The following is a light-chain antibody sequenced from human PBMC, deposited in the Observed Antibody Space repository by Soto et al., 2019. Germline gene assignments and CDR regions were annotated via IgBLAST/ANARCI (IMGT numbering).Light chain of an antibody. CDR2: EVT. Sequence: LAQPASVSGSPGQSITISCTGTSGDIGSYNRVSWYQQHPGKAPKLLIYEVTHRPSGVSNRFSGSKSGNTASLTISGLQAEDEADYYCSSYTISNTLPFVFGTGTKVTV. V-gene: IGLV2-14*01. CDR1: SGDIGSYNR. CDR3: SSYTISNTLPFV. J-gene: IGLJ1*01.